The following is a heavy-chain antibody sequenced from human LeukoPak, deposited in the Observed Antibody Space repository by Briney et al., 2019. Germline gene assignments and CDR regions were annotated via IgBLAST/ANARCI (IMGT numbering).Heavy chain of an antibody. Sequence: SETLSLTCTVSGYSISSGYYWGWIRQPPGKGLEWIGSIYHSGSTYYNPSLKSRVTISVDTSKNQFSLKLSSVTAADTAVYYCARDPHYDSSGYYTGFFDYWGQGTLVTVSS. CDR1: GYSISSGYY. J-gene: IGHJ4*02. V-gene: IGHV4-38-2*02. D-gene: IGHD3-22*01. CDR3: ARDPHYDSSGYYTGFFDY. CDR2: IYHSGST.